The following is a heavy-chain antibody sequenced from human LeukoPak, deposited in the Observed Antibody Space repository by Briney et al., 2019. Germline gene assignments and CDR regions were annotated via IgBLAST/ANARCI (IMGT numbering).Heavy chain of an antibody. V-gene: IGHV3-33*08. CDR2: IWYDGSNE. Sequence: LAGRSLRLSCAASGFTFSSYGMHWIRQAPGKGPEWVAVIWYDGSNEHYADSVKGRFTISRDNSKNTLYLQMNSLRAEDTAVYYCATGSTSAYPLTPYWGQGTLVTVSS. D-gene: IGHD3-22*01. CDR1: GFTFSSYG. CDR3: ATGSTSAYPLTPY. J-gene: IGHJ4*02.